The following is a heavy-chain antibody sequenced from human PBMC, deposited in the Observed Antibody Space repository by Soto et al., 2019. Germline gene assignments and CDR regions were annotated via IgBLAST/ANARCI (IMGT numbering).Heavy chain of an antibody. CDR2: ISYDGSNK. J-gene: IGHJ3*02. Sequence: LRLSCAASGFTFSSYAMHWVRQAPGKGLEWVAVISYDGSNKYYADSVKGRFTISRDNSKNTLYLQMNSLRAEDTAVYYCARTDGYNDAFDIWGQGTMVTVSS. CDR1: GFTFSSYA. V-gene: IGHV3-30-3*01. CDR3: ARTDGYNDAFDI. D-gene: IGHD5-12*01.